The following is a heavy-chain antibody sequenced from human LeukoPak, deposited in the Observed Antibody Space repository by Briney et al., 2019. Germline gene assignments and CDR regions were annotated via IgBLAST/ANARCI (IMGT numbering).Heavy chain of an antibody. CDR1: GGSISSGSYY. V-gene: IGHV4-61*02. J-gene: IGHJ4*01. CDR2: IYTSGST. D-gene: IGHD1-1*01. Sequence: SQTLSLTCTVSGGSISSGSYYWSWIRQPAGKGLEWIGRIYTSGSTNYNPSLKSRVTISVDTSKNQFSLKLSSVTAADTAVYHCARAPPSSGTPDYWGQGTPVTVSS. CDR3: ARAPPSSGTPDY.